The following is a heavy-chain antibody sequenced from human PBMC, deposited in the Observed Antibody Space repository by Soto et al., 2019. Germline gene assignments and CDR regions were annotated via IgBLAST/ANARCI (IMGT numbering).Heavy chain of an antibody. CDR1: GYTCTRYA. J-gene: IGHJ2*01. Sequence: QVQLVQCGAEVRKPGASVKVSCKASGYTCTRYAMHWVRRAPGQRLEWVGWINIGNGKTKYSQKFQGRVTITRDTSATTVYLELISLRSEDTAVYYCAREGVNYGWFFDLWGRGTLATVSS. CDR3: AREGVNYGWFFDL. CDR2: INIGNGKT. V-gene: IGHV1-3*04. D-gene: IGHD3-10*01.